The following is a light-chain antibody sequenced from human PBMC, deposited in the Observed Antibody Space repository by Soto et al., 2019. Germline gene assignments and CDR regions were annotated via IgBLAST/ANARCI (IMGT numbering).Light chain of an antibody. Sequence: SYELTQPPSVSVAPEKTATITCGGDNIGNKRVHWYRQKPGQAPVLVISYDSDRPSGIPERFSGSNSGNTATLTISRVEAGDEADYYCQVWDIMTDNYVFGTGNKLTVL. V-gene: IGLV3-21*04. CDR3: QVWDIMTDNYV. CDR2: YDS. CDR1: NIGNKR. J-gene: IGLJ1*01.